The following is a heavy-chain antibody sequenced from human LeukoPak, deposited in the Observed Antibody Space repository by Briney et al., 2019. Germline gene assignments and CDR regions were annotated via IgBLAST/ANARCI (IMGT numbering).Heavy chain of an antibody. J-gene: IGHJ4*02. V-gene: IGHV3-30*04. CDR3: AREGRWLQLSLDY. CDR2: ISYDGSNK. D-gene: IGHD5-24*01. CDR1: GFTFSSYA. Sequence: PGGSLRLSCAASGFTFSSYAMHWVRQAPGKGPEWVAVISYDGSNKYYADSVKGRFTISRDNSKNTLYLQMNSLRAEDTAVYYCAREGRWLQLSLDYWGQGTLVTVSS.